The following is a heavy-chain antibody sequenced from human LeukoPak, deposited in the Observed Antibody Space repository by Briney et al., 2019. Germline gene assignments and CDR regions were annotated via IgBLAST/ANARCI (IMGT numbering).Heavy chain of an antibody. CDR1: GYTFTSYD. CDR3: ARASKASGSYFRMVGNWFDP. J-gene: IGHJ5*02. V-gene: IGHV1-8*01. D-gene: IGHD1-26*01. Sequence: ASVKVSRKASGYTFTSYDINWVRQATGQGLEWMGWMNPNSGNTGYAQKFQGRVTMTRNTSISTAYMELSSLRSEDTAVYYCARASKASGSYFRMVGNWFDPWGQGTLVTVSS. CDR2: MNPNSGNT.